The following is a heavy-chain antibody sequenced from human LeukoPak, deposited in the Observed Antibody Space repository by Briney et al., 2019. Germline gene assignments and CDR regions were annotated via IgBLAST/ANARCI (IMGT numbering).Heavy chain of an antibody. J-gene: IGHJ5*02. D-gene: IGHD6-13*01. Sequence: PSETLSLTCTVSGGSISSSSYYWGWIRQPPGKGLEWIGSIYYSGSTYYNPSLKSRVTISVDTSKDQFSLKLSSVTAADTALYYCARPPGIASAWFDPWGQGTLVTVSS. CDR1: GGSISSSSYY. V-gene: IGHV4-39*01. CDR2: IYYSGST. CDR3: ARPPGIASAWFDP.